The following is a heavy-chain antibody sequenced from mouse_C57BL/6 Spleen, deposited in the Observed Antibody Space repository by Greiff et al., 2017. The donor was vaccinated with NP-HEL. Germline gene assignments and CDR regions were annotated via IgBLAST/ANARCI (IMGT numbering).Heavy chain of an antibody. CDR3: ASEGLRWYFDV. D-gene: IGHD2-4*01. CDR1: GYAFSSSW. CDR2: IYPGDGDT. Sequence: QVHVKQSGPELVKPGASVKISCKASGYAFSSSWMNWVKQRPGKGLEWIGRIYPGDGDTNYNGKFKGKATLTADKSSSTAYMQLSSLTSEDSAVYFCASEGLRWYFDVWGTGTTVTVSS. J-gene: IGHJ1*03. V-gene: IGHV1-82*01.